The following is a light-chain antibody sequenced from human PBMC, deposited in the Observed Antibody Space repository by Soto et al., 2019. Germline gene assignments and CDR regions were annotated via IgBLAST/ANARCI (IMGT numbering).Light chain of an antibody. Sequence: QAVVTQPTSASGTPGQRVTISCSDSTSYIGSNVINWYQQLPGSAPKLLIWGNDQRPSGVPDRVSGSKSGTSASLAISGLQSEDEGDYYCAAWGDSLSGVVFGGGTKVTVL. CDR2: GND. CDR3: AAWGDSLSGVV. J-gene: IGLJ2*01. V-gene: IGLV1-44*01. CDR1: TSYIGSNV.